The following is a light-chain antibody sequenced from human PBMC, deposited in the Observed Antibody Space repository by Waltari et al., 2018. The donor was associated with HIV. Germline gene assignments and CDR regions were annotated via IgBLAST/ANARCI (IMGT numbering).Light chain of an antibody. V-gene: IGKV3-20*01. CDR1: QRVSSSY. Sequence: EIVLTKYPGTLSLSPGERATLSCRASQRVSSSYLAWYQQKPGQAPRLLIYGASSRATGISDSFSGSGSETDFTLTISRLEPEDFAVYYCQQYGSSRWTFGQGTKVEIK. J-gene: IGKJ1*01. CDR2: GAS. CDR3: QQYGSSRWT.